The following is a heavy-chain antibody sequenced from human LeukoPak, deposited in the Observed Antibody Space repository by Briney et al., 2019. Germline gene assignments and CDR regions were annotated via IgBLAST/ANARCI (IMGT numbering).Heavy chain of an antibody. CDR1: GGSISSGDYY. D-gene: IGHD1-26*01. J-gene: IGHJ3*02. Sequence: SETLSLTCTVSGGSISSGDYYWSWIRQPPGKGLEWIGYIYYSGSTYYNPSLKSRVTISVDTSKNQFSLKLSSVTAADTAVYYCARGALGDDAFDIWGQGTMVTVSS. CDR3: ARGALGDDAFDI. CDR2: IYYSGST. V-gene: IGHV4-30-4*01.